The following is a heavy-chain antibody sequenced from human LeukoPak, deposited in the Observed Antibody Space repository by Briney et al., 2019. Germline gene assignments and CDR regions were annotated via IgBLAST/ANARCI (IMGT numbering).Heavy chain of an antibody. V-gene: IGHV4-4*07. J-gene: IGHJ4*02. D-gene: IGHD1-26*01. CDR2: IYTSGST. CDR3: ARNGGSGSYYDGSFDY. CDR1: GGSISSYY. Sequence: PSETLSLTCTVSGGSISSYYWSWIRQSAGKGLEWIGRIYTSGSTNPTPSLKSRVTLSVDTTKTQFSLKLSSVTAADTAVYYCARNGGSGSYYDGSFDYWGQGTLVTVSS.